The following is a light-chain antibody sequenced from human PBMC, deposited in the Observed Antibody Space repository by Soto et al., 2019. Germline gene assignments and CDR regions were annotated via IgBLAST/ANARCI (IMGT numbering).Light chain of an antibody. CDR3: QQYNNWPRT. CDR1: QSVDIN. Sequence: EIVLTQSPATLSVSQGDRVTLSCRASQSVDINLAWYQQKAGQAPRLLVYGASTKATDMPGRFSGRGSGTEFTLTINNLQSEDFAVYYCQQYNNWPRTFGQGTMVDIK. CDR2: GAS. V-gene: IGKV3-15*01. J-gene: IGKJ1*01.